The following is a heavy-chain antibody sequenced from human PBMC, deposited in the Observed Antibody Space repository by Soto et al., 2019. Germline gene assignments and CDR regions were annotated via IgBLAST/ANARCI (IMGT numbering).Heavy chain of an antibody. CDR3: ATHSFPDSSGYYYANYFDY. CDR2: ISYDGSNK. V-gene: IGHV3-30*03. CDR1: GFTFSSYG. J-gene: IGHJ4*02. D-gene: IGHD3-22*01. Sequence: LRLSCAASGFTFSSYGMHWVRQAPGKGLEWVAVISYDGSNKYYADSVKGRFTISRDNSKNTLYLQMNSLRAEDTAVYYCATHSFPDSSGYYYANYFDYWGQGTLVTVSS.